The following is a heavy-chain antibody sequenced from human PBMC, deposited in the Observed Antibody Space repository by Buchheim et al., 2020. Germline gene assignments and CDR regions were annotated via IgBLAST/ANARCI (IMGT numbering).Heavy chain of an antibody. CDR2: IYSGGST. J-gene: IGHJ4*02. V-gene: IGHV3-53*01. CDR3: ARDYYGGNSVYFDY. Sequence: EVQLVESGGGLTQPGGSLRLSCAASGFIVNTKYMSWVRQAPGKGLEWVSVIYSGGSTYYADSVKGRFTISRDNSKNTLYLQMNSLRAEDTAVYYCARDYYGGNSVYFDYWGQGTL. CDR1: GFIVNTKY. D-gene: IGHD4-23*01.